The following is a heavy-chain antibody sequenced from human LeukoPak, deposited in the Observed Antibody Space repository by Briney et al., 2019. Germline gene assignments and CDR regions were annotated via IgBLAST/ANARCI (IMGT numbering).Heavy chain of an antibody. D-gene: IGHD2-15*01. J-gene: IGHJ6*03. Sequence: SETLSLTCTVSGGSISSYYWSWIRQPAGKGLEWIGRIYTSGSTNYNPSLKSRVTISVDTSKNQFSLKLSSVTAADTAVYYCARSFGSRYYYYYMDVWGKGTTVTVSS. CDR2: IYTSGST. V-gene: IGHV4-4*07. CDR1: GGSISSYY. CDR3: ARSFGSRYYYYYMDV.